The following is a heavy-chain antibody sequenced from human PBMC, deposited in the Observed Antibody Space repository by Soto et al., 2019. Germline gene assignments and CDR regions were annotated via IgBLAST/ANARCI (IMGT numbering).Heavy chain of an antibody. J-gene: IGHJ6*02. V-gene: IGHV5-51*07. D-gene: IGHD6-13*01. CDR1: GYIFSNYW. Sequence: LGESLKISCKASGYIFSNYWIGWVHQMPGKGLEWMGMIFPGDSDTRYSPSFQGQVTMSAGKSINTAYLQWNDLKASDTAIYYCARVKTGNPGYYAMDVWGQGTTVTVSS. CDR2: IFPGDSDT. CDR3: ARVKTGNPGYYAMDV.